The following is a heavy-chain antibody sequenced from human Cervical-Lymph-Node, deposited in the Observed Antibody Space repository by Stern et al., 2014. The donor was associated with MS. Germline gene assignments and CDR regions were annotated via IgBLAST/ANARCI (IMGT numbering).Heavy chain of an antibody. Sequence: QEXLVESGAEVTKPGSSVKVSCKASGGTFSKFPSSWVRQAPGQGLEWMGRIFPVFGPPTYAQEFRGRVTINADVSTSTVYMELSSLRSDDTAVYYCALXSXTSXRWYSLGYDLWGQGTLVTVSS. CDR3: ALXSXTSXRWYSLGYDL. CDR1: GGTFSKFP. D-gene: IGHD6-13*01. V-gene: IGHV1-69*18. J-gene: IGHJ5*02. CDR2: IFPVFGPP.